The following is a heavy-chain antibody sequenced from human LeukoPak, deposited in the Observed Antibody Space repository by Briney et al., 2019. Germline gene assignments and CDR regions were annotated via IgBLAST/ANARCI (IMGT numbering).Heavy chain of an antibody. J-gene: IGHJ4*02. CDR2: ISGSGSSR. CDR3: AKDIAAAGDY. V-gene: IGHV3-23*01. CDR1: GFIFSSYA. Sequence: GGFLRLSCAASGFIFSSYALTWVRQAPGKGLEWVSVISGSGSSRYYADSVKGRFTISRDNSKNTVFLQMNSLRVEDTAIYYCAKDIAAAGDYWGQGTLVTVSS. D-gene: IGHD6-13*01.